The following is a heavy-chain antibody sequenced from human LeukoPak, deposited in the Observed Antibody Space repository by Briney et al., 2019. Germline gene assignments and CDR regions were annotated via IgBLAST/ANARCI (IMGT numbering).Heavy chain of an antibody. Sequence: GASVKVSCKASGYTFTSYDINWVRQATGQGLEWMGWMNPNSGNTGYAQKFQGRVTITADESTSTAYMELSSLRSEDTAVYYCASRGYLTNWFDPWGQGTLVTVSS. CDR2: MNPNSGNT. V-gene: IGHV1-8*01. D-gene: IGHD2-15*01. J-gene: IGHJ5*02. CDR3: ASRGYLTNWFDP. CDR1: GYTFTSYD.